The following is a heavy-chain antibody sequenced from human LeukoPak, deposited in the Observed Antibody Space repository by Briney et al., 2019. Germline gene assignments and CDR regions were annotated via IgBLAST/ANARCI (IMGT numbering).Heavy chain of an antibody. V-gene: IGHV3-53*01. D-gene: IGHD5-18*01. CDR2: IYSGGST. Sequence: GGSLRLSCAASGFTVSSNYMSWVRQAPGKGLEWVSVIYSGGSTYYADSVKGQFTISRDSSKNTLYLQMNSLRAEDTAVYYCARGGYTYGRVFDYWGQGTLVTVSS. CDR1: GFTVSSNY. CDR3: ARGGYTYGRVFDY. J-gene: IGHJ4*02.